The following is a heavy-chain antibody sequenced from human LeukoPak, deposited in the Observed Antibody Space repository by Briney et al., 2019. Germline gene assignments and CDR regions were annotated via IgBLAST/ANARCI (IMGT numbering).Heavy chain of an antibody. CDR3: ARDSVDTAIATDY. CDR2: INHTGST. CDR1: GGSFSDYY. D-gene: IGHD5-18*01. Sequence: SETLPLPCAVYGGSFSDYYWSWIRQPPGKGLEWIGEINHTGSTNYNPSLKSRVTISVDTSKNQFSLKLSSVTAADTAVYYCARDSVDTAIATDYWGQGNLVTVSS. V-gene: IGHV4-34*01. J-gene: IGHJ4*02.